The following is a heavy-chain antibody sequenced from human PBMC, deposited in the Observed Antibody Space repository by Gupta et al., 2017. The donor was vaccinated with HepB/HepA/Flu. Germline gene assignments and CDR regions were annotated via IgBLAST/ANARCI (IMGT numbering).Heavy chain of an antibody. CDR3: ARAGGILGYFDY. CDR1: GGSITNYY. V-gene: IGHV4-4*07. Sequence: QVQLQTSGPGLVKPSETLSLTCTVSGGSITNYYWNWLRQSAGKRLEWIGRIYTNGITSYNPALKSRVTMSLDTSRNYCSLRLTSVTAADTAFYYCARAGGILGYFDYWGQGVLVSVSS. J-gene: IGHJ4*02. D-gene: IGHD1-14*01. CDR2: IYTNGIT.